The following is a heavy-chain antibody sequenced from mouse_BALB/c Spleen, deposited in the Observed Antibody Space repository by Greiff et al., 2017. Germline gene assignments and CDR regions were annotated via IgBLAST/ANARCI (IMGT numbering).Heavy chain of an antibody. V-gene: IGHV3-6*02. J-gene: IGHJ1*01. CDR1: GYSITIGYY. D-gene: IGHD4-1*01. Sequence: EVQLQQSGPGLVKPSQSLSLTFSVSGYSITIGYYWNWIRQFPGNKLEWMGYISYDGSNNYNPSLKNRISSTRDTSKNQFFLKLNSVTTEDTATYYCARTGTGYIDVGGAGTTVTVSS. CDR3: ARTGTGYIDV. CDR2: ISYDGSN.